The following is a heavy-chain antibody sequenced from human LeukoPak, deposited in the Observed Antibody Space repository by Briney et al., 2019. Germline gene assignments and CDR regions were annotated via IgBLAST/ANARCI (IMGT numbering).Heavy chain of an antibody. V-gene: IGHV3-21*01. Sequence: GGSLRLSCAASRFTFSNYNMNWVRQAPGKGLECGSSISSSGTYMYYADSVKGRFTISRDNAKNSLYLQKNSVRAEDTTVYYCARLLADWGQRTLVTAAS. J-gene: IGHJ4*02. CDR1: RFTFSNYN. D-gene: IGHD2-21*01. CDR2: ISSSGTYM. CDR3: ARLLAD.